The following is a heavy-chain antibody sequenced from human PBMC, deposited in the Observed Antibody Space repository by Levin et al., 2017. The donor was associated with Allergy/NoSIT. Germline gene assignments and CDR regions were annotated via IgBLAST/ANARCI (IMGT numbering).Heavy chain of an antibody. D-gene: IGHD3-9*01. CDR2: ISGYKGNT. CDR3: ARSIPYYAILTGEDTSDV. V-gene: IGHV1-18*01. J-gene: IGHJ3*01. CDR1: GYSFNKFG. Sequence: GASVKVSCKSSGYSFNKFGINWVRQAPGQGLEWMGWISGYKGNTLHAQKFQGRLSMTTDSSASTAYMDLRSLTSDDTAVYYCARSIPYYAILTGEDTSDVWGQGTKVTVSP.